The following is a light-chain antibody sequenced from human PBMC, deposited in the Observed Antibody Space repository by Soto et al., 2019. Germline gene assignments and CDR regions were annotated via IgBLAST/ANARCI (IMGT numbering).Light chain of an antibody. Sequence: QSALTPPASVSGSPGQSITISCTGTSSDVGGYNYVSWSQQHPGKAPKLMIYEVINLPSGVYNRCSGSKSGNTASLSISGLQAEDEAEYYGSSYTSSSTLVFGGGTKVPVL. J-gene: IGLJ2*01. V-gene: IGLV2-14*01. CDR1: SSDVGGYNY. CDR2: EVI. CDR3: SSYTSSSTLV.